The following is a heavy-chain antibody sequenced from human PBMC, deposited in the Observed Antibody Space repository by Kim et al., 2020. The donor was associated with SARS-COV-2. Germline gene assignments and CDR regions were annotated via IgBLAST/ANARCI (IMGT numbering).Heavy chain of an antibody. CDR3: TTLISAAGRGY. D-gene: IGHD6-13*01. Sequence: GGSPRLSCAASGFPFSNVWMSWVRQAPGRGLEWVGRIKSKTDGEATDYAAPVKGRFTMSRDDSKNTLHLQMNSLETEDTGVYYCTTLISAAGRGYWGQGTLVTVSS. CDR2: IKSKTDGEAT. V-gene: IGHV3-15*01. CDR1: GFPFSNVW. J-gene: IGHJ4*02.